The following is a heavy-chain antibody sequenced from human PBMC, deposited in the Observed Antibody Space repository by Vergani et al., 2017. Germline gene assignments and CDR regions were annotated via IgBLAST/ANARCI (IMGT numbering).Heavy chain of an antibody. D-gene: IGHD3-22*01. V-gene: IGHV3-33*06. J-gene: IGHJ3*02. CDR3: AKVRYYYDSSGYQDAFDI. CDR1: GFTFSSYG. Sequence: QVQLVESGGGVVQPGRSLRLSCAASGFTFSSYGMHWVRQAPGKGLEWVAVIWYDGSNKYYADSVKGRFTISRDNSKNTLYLQMNSLRAEDTAVYYCAKVRYYYDSSGYQDAFDIWGQGTMVTVSS. CDR2: IWYDGSNK.